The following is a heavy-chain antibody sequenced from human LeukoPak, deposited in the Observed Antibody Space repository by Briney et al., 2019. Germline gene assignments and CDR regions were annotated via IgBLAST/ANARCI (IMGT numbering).Heavy chain of an antibody. D-gene: IGHD3-9*01. Sequence: SVKVSCKPSGYTFTTYGISWVRQAPGQGLEWMGGIIPIFGTANYAQKFQGRVTITADKSTSTAYMELSSLRSEDTAVYYCARGRYDILTGYYLWRWFDPWGQGTLVTVSS. CDR3: ARGRYDILTGYYLWRWFDP. J-gene: IGHJ5*02. CDR2: IIPIFGTA. V-gene: IGHV1-69*06. CDR1: GYTFTTYG.